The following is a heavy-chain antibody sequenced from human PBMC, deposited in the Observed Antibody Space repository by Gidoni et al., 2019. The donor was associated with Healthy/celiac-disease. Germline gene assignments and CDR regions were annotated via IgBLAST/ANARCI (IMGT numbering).Heavy chain of an antibody. V-gene: IGHV1-2*04. CDR2: INPHRCGT. D-gene: IGHD3-10*01. J-gene: IGHJ5*02. Sequence: QVQLVQSGAEVTKPGASVKVSCKAAGYTFTGYYMHWVRQAPGQGLEWMGWINPHRCGTNYAQQFQGWVTMTSDTSISTAYMELGRLRSDDTAVYYFARGGTYYYGSGSPGWFDPWGQGTLVPVSS. CDR3: ARGGTYYYGSGSPGWFDP. CDR1: GYTFTGYY.